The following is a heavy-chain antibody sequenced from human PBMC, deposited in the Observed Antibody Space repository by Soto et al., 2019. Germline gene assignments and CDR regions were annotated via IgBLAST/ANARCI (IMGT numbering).Heavy chain of an antibody. CDR1: GFTFSGRP. J-gene: IGHJ6*04. Sequence: EVQLVESGGGLVQPGGSLRLSCAASGFTFSGRPMHWFGQAPGKGLVWVSGIDNAGTDSTNPDSVKGRFTSSRDNAKNTLYLQMNSLRVEDTAVYYCARGWFGPDVWGKGTTVTVSS. CDR2: IDNAGTDS. V-gene: IGHV3-74*01. CDR3: ARGWFGPDV. D-gene: IGHD3-10*01.